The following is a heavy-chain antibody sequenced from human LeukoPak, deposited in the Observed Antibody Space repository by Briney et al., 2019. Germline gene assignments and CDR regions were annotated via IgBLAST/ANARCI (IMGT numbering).Heavy chain of an antibody. J-gene: IGHJ3*02. CDR1: GGSIGSYY. D-gene: IGHD3-10*01. V-gene: IGHV4-4*07. CDR2: IYTSGGT. Sequence: SETLSLTCSVSGGSIGSYYWSWIRQPAGKGLEWIGRIYTSGGTNYNPSLKSRVIISVDESKNQFSLRLSSVTAADTAVYYCANQGRVPDSFDIWGQGTTVTVSS. CDR3: ANQGRVPDSFDI.